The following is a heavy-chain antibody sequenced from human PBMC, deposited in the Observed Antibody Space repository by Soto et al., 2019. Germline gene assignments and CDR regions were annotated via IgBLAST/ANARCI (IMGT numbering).Heavy chain of an antibody. CDR1: GDSVSSNSAA. V-gene: IGHV6-1*01. Sequence: SRTLSLTFAISGDSVSSNSAAWNWIRQSPSRGLEWLGRTYYRSRWYIDYAVSLEGRITINSDTSKNQFSLQLKSVTPEDTAVYDCAREKGAGWYNLPFLSKHHDGMDVRCQGTSVTV. D-gene: IGHD6-19*01. CDR2: TYYRSRWYI. CDR3: AREKGAGWYNLPFLSKHHDGMDV. J-gene: IGHJ6*02.